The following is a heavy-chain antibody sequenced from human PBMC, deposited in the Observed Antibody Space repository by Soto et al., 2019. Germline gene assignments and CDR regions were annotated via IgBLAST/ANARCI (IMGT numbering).Heavy chain of an antibody. CDR1: GFTFSSYS. CDR3: ERGGIDFWSGSGMDV. J-gene: IGHJ6*02. D-gene: IGHD3-3*01. Sequence: GGSLRLSCAASGFTFSSYSMNWVRQAPGKGLEWVSSISSSSSYIYYAESVKGRFTITRANAKHLLYLQTNSLRAEDTAVYYCERGGIDFWSGSGMDVWGQGTTVTVSS. V-gene: IGHV3-21*01. CDR2: ISSSSSYI.